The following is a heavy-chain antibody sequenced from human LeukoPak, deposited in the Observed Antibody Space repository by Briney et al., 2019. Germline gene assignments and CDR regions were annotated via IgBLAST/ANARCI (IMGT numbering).Heavy chain of an antibody. V-gene: IGHV4-34*03. D-gene: IGHD1-26*01. CDR1: GGSFSTYY. J-gene: IGHJ4*02. Sequence: PSETLSLTCAVYGGSFSTYYWSWIRQPPGKGLEWIWEINHGGTTNYNPSLKSRVTISLDTAKNQFSLKLSSVTAADTAADTAVYFCAREAIVGTGNYFDYWGQGTLVTVSS. CDR2: INHGGTT. CDR3: AREAIVGTGNYFDY.